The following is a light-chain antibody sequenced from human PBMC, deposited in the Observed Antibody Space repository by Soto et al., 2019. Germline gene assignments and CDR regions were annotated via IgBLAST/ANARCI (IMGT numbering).Light chain of an antibody. J-gene: IGKJ2*02. Sequence: DIVMNQSPDSLAVSLGERATINCKSSQSVLYRSNNKNYLAWYQQKPGQPPRLLIYWASARESGVPDRFSGSGSGTDFTLTISSLQAEDVAVYYCQQYYGSPWTFGQGTKLEIK. V-gene: IGKV4-1*01. CDR1: QSVLYRSNNKNY. CDR2: WAS. CDR3: QQYYGSPWT.